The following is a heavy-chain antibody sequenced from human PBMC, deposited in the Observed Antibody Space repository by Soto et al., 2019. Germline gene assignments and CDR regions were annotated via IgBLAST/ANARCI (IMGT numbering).Heavy chain of an antibody. CDR2: ISGNNGAT. CDR3: VRDLKYLRVTCNWFDS. J-gene: IGHJ5*01. Sequence: GASVKVSCKASGYTFANYGISWVRQAPGQGLEWMGWISGNNGATNFAPKVQDRITMTLDTSTGVASLTLRSLRSDDTAIYYCVRDLKYLRVTCNWFDSWGQGTLVTVSS. CDR1: GYTFANYG. V-gene: IGHV1-18*04. D-gene: IGHD2-2*02.